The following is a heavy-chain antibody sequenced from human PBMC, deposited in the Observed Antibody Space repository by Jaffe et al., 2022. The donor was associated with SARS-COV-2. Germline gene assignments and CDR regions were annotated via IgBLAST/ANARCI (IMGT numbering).Heavy chain of an antibody. J-gene: IGHJ4*02. CDR2: ISSGSYI. CDR3: ARDQYGDYVFDY. V-gene: IGHV3-21*02. Sequence: EVQLVESGGGLVKPGGSLRLSCAASGFTFSSYTMNWVRQAPGKGLEWVSSISSGSYIYYADSLRGRFTISRDNAKNSLYLQMNSLRAEDTAVYYCARDQYGDYVFDYWGQGTLVTVSS. D-gene: IGHD4-17*01. CDR1: GFTFSSYT.